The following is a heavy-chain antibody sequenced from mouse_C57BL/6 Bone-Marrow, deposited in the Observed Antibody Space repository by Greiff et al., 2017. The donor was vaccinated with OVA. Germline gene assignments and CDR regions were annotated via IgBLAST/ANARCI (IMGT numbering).Heavy chain of an antibody. CDR2: ISNGGGST. D-gene: IGHD2-5*01. Sequence: EVQGVESGGGLVQPGGSLKLSCAASGFTFSDYYMYWVRQTPEKRLEWVAYISNGGGSTYYPDTVKGRFTISRDNAKNTLYLQMSRLKSEDTAMYYCARAAYYSNPWFAYWGQGTLVTVSA. V-gene: IGHV5-12*01. J-gene: IGHJ3*01. CDR3: ARAAYYSNPWFAY. CDR1: GFTFSDYY.